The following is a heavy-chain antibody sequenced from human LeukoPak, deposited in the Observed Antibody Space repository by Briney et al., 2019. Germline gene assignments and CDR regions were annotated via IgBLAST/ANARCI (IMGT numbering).Heavy chain of an antibody. V-gene: IGHV4-34*01. CDR3: ARGLYYYGSGSYYGI. CDR2: INHSGST. CDR1: GGSFSGYY. Sequence: SETLSLTCAVYGGSFSGYYWSWIRQPPGKGLEWIREINHSGSTNYNPSLKSRVTISVDTSKNQFSLKLSSVTAADTAVYYCARGLYYYGSGSYYGIWGQGTLVTVSS. J-gene: IGHJ4*02. D-gene: IGHD3-10*01.